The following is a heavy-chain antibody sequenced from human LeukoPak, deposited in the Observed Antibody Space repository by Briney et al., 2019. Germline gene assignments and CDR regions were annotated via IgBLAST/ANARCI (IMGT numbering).Heavy chain of an antibody. J-gene: IGHJ5*02. D-gene: IGHD4-23*01. CDR3: ARDNSIGGRGWWFDP. CDR1: GYTFTSNY. V-gene: IGHV1-46*01. Sequence: ASVKVSCKASGYTFTSNYMHWVRQAPGQGLEWMGLINPSGTSTIYAEKFQGRIIMTRDMPTTTDYMELSSLRSDDTAVYYCARDNSIGGRGWWFDPWGQGTLVTVSS. CDR2: INPSGTST.